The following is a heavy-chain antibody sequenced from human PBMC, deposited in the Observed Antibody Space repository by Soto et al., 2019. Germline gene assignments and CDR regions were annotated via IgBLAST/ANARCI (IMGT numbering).Heavy chain of an antibody. CDR2: IKLDGSDK. Sequence: PGGSLRLSCEASGFAFSTYWMSWVRQAPGKGLEWVANIKLDGSDKNYVDSVKGRFTISRDNAKNLLYLQMNSLRAEDTAVYYCARDPGGYCSHTYWHQALSWGVGALVTV. CDR1: GFAFSTYW. J-gene: IGHJ5*02. CDR3: ARDPGGYCSHTYWHQALS. V-gene: IGHV3-7*01. D-gene: IGHD2-2*03.